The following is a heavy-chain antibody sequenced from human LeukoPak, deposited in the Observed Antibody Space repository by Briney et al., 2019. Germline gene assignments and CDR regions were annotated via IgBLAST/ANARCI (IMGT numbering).Heavy chain of an antibody. Sequence: SETLSLTCAVYGGSFSGYYWSWIRQPPGKGLEWIGEINHSGSTNYNSSLKSRVTISVDTSKNQFSLKLSSVTAADTAVYYCARVFGSYDAFDIWGQGTMVTVSS. V-gene: IGHV4-34*01. D-gene: IGHD1-26*01. CDR1: GGSFSGYY. CDR2: INHSGST. CDR3: ARVFGSYDAFDI. J-gene: IGHJ3*02.